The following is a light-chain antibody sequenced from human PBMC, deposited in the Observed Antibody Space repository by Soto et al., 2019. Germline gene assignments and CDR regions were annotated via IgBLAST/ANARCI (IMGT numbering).Light chain of an antibody. CDR3: AAWDDSLNGPV. CDR2: SNN. V-gene: IGLV1-44*01. J-gene: IGLJ3*02. CDR1: SSNIGSNT. Sequence: QSVLTQPPSASGTPGQRVTISCSGSSSNIGSNTVNWYQQLPGTAPKLLIYSNNHRPSGVPDRFSGSKSGTSDSLAISGLQSEDEADYYCAAWDDSLNGPVFGGGTKLTVL.